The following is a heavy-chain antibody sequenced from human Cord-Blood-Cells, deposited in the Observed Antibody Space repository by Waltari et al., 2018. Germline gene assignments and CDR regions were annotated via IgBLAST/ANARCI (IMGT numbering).Heavy chain of an antibody. Sequence: EVQLVESGGGLVQPGGSLRRSCAASGFTFSSYEMNWVRQAPGKGLEWVSYISSSGSTIYYADSVKGRFTISRDNAKNSLYLQMNSLRAEDTAVYYCARDREYDTLDVWGQGTTVTVSS. CDR1: GFTFSSYE. CDR2: ISSSGSTI. D-gene: IGHD3-9*01. CDR3: ARDREYDTLDV. V-gene: IGHV3-48*03. J-gene: IGHJ6*02.